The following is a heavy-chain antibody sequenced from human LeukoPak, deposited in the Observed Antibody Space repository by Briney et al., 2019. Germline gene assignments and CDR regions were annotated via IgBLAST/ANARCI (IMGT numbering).Heavy chain of an antibody. CDR3: ARGLKQFHGIVGSFLDY. CDR1: GGTFSSYA. D-gene: IGHD1-26*01. V-gene: IGHV1-69*13. CDR2: IIPIFGTA. Sequence: SVKVSCKASGGTFSSYAISWVRQAPGQGLEWMGGIIPIFGTANYAQKFQGRVTITADESTSTAYMELSSLRSEDTAVYYCARGLKQFHGIVGSFLDYWGQGTLVTVSS. J-gene: IGHJ4*02.